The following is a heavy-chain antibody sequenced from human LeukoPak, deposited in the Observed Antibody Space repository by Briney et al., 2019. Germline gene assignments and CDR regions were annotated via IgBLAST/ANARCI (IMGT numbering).Heavy chain of an antibody. J-gene: IGHJ3*02. D-gene: IGHD3-3*01. CDR3: AKDMTIFGVVIPHGAFDI. CDR1: GFTFSSYA. V-gene: IGHV3-9*01. CDR2: ISWNSGSI. Sequence: GGSLRLSCAASGFTFSSYAMHWVRQAPGKGLEWVSGISWNSGSIGYADSVKGRFTISRDNAKNSLYLQMNSLRAEDTALYYCAKDMTIFGVVIPHGAFDIWGQGTMVTVSS.